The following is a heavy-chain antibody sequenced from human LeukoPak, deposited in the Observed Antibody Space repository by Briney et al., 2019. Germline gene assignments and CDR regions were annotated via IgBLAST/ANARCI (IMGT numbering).Heavy chain of an antibody. J-gene: IGHJ4*02. Sequence: SETLSLTCTVSGGSISSYYWSWIRQPPGKGLEWIGYIYYSGSTNYNPSLKSRVTISVKTSKNQFSLKLSSVTAADTAVYYCARGGRELLIDYWGQGTLVTVSS. D-gene: IGHD1-26*01. CDR3: ARGGRELLIDY. CDR1: GGSISSYY. V-gene: IGHV4-59*01. CDR2: IYYSGST.